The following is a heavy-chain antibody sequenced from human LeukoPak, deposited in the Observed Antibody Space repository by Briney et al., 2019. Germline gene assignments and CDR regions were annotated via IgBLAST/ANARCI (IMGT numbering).Heavy chain of an antibody. J-gene: IGHJ3*02. Sequence: SETLSLTCAVYRVSFSGYYWSWIRQTPGKGLEWIGEINHSGSTNHNPSLKSRVTISVDKSKNQFSLKLSSVTAADTAVYYCASSGVRMVTSAFDTWGQGTMVTVSS. CDR2: INHSGST. CDR1: RVSFSGYY. D-gene: IGHD2-21*02. CDR3: ASSGVRMVTSAFDT. V-gene: IGHV4-34*01.